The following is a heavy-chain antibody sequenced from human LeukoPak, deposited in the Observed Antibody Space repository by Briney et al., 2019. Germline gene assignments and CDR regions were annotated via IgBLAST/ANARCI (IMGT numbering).Heavy chain of an antibody. CDR3: ARLLPFAPRYYYGSEFDY. D-gene: IGHD3-10*01. CDR1: GGSFSGYY. J-gene: IGHJ4*02. V-gene: IGHV4-34*01. CDR2: INHSGST. Sequence: PSETLSLTCAVYGGSFSGYYWSWVRQLPGKGLEWIGEINHSGSTNYNPSLKSRVTISVDTSKNQFSLKLSSVTAADTAVYYCARLLPFAPRYYYGSEFDYWGQGTLVTVSS.